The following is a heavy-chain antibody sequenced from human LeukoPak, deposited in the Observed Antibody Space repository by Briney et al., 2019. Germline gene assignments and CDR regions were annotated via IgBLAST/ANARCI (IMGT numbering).Heavy chain of an antibody. D-gene: IGHD1-14*01. CDR1: GGSISSSSYY. V-gene: IGHV4-39*01. J-gene: IGHJ4*02. CDR3: ASLREPDY. Sequence: SETLSLTCTVSGGSISSSSYYWGWIRQPPGKGLEWIGSIYYSGSTYYNPSLKSRVTISVDTSKNQFSLKLSSVTAADTAVYYCASLREPDYWGQGTLVTVSS. CDR2: IYYSGST.